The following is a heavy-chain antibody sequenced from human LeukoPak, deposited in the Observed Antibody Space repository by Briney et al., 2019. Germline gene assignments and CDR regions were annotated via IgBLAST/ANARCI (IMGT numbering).Heavy chain of an antibody. CDR1: GFTFSNYW. D-gene: IGHD3-22*01. CDR3: AKWDTYYDSSGYYFY. CDR2: IKQDRSEK. J-gene: IGHJ4*02. V-gene: IGHV3-7*03. Sequence: GGSLRLSCAASGFTFSNYWMSWVRQAPGKGLEWVANIKQDRSEKYYVDSVKGRFTISRDNSKNTLYLQMNSLRAEDTAVYYCAKWDTYYDSSGYYFYWGQGTLVTVSS.